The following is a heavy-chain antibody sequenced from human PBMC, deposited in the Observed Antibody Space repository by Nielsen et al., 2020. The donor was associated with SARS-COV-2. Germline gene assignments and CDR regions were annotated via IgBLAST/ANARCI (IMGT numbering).Heavy chain of an antibody. CDR2: IIPIFGTA. V-gene: IGHV1-69*06. J-gene: IGHJ6*02. CDR3: ARDDGPGRYDFWSGYPPYGMDV. CDR1: GGTFSSYA. D-gene: IGHD3-3*01. Sequence: SVKVSCKASGGTFSSYAISWVRQAPGQGLEWMGGIIPIFGTANYAQKFQDRVTITADKSTSTAYMELSSLRSEDTAVYYCARDDGPGRYDFWSGYPPYGMDVWGQGTTVTVSS.